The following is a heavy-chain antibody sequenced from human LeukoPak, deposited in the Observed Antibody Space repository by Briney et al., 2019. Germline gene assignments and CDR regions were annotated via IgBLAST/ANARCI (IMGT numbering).Heavy chain of an antibody. J-gene: IGHJ3*02. CDR3: ARVRGMYINDAFDI. Sequence: SETLSLTCTVSGGSFSSYYWSWIRQPAGEGREWIGRIYSSGSTNYNPSLKSRVTMSVDTSKNQFSLNLSSVTAADTAVCYCARVRGMYINDAFDIWGQGTMVTVSS. CDR2: IYSSGST. CDR1: GGSFSSYY. V-gene: IGHV4-4*07. D-gene: IGHD3-16*01.